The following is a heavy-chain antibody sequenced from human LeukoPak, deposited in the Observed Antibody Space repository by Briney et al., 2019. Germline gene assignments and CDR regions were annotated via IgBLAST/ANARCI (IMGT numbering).Heavy chain of an antibody. J-gene: IGHJ4*02. CDR1: GFTVSSNY. Sequence: GGSLRLSCAASGFTVSSNYMTWVRQAPGKGLEWVSVINSGGSTDYADSVKGRFTISRHNSKNTLYLQMNSLRAEDTAVYYCASAGYSSGWYPYYFDYWGQGTLVTVSS. CDR2: INSGGST. D-gene: IGHD6-19*01. V-gene: IGHV3-53*04. CDR3: ASAGYSSGWYPYYFDY.